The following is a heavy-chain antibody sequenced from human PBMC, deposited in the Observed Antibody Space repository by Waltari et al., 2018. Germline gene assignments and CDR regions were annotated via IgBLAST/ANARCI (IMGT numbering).Heavy chain of an antibody. CDR3: ARRPMGAAFDY. CDR2: IYYSGTS. V-gene: IGHV4-39*02. Sequence: QLQMHESGPGLVKSSETLSLTCTVSGDSMTNSNYYWAWIRQPPGKGLEWIGEIYYSGTSFYNPSLMSRLTISADTSKNHFSLSLTSVTVADTAIYYCARRPMGAAFDYWGQGVLVTISS. J-gene: IGHJ4*02. D-gene: IGHD3-16*01. CDR1: GDSMTNSNYY.